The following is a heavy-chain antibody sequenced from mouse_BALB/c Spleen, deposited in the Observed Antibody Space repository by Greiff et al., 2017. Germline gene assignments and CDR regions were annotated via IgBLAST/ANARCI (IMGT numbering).Heavy chain of an antibody. CDR1: GYTFTSYW. Sequence: QVQLQQSGAELVRPGASVKLSCKASGYTFTSYWINWVKQRPGQGLEWIGNIYPSDSYTNYNQKFKDKATLTVDKSSSTAYMQLSSPTSEDSAVYYCTRGLSTMITTDWYFDVWGAGTTVTVSS. V-gene: IGHV1-69*02. D-gene: IGHD2-4*01. CDR2: IYPSDSYT. CDR3: TRGLSTMITTDWYFDV. J-gene: IGHJ1*01.